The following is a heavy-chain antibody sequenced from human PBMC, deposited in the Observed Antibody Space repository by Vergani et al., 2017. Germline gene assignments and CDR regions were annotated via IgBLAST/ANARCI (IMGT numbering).Heavy chain of an antibody. CDR3: ANVAAAEADAFDI. CDR2: IYPGDSDT. D-gene: IGHD6-13*01. J-gene: IGHJ3*02. CDR1: GYSFTSYW. Sequence: EVQLVQSGAEVKKPGESLQISCKGSGYSFTSYWIGWVRQMPGKGLEWMGIIYPGDSDTRYSPSFQGQVTISADKSISTAYLQWSSLKASATAMYYCANVAAAEADAFDIWGQGRMVTVSS. V-gene: IGHV5-51*01.